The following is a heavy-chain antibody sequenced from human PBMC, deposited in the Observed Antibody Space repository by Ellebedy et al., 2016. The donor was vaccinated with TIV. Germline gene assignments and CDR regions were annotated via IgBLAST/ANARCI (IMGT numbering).Heavy chain of an antibody. V-gene: IGHV5-51*01. CDR3: ATRRVAGTGLYYGMDV. J-gene: IGHJ6*02. Sequence: GESLKISXKGSGYSFTSYWIGWVRQMPGKGLEWMGIIYPGDSDTRYSPSFQGQVTISADKSISTAYLQWSSLKASDTAMYYCATRRVAGTGLYYGMDVWGQGTAVTVSS. CDR2: IYPGDSDT. CDR1: GYSFTSYW. D-gene: IGHD6-19*01.